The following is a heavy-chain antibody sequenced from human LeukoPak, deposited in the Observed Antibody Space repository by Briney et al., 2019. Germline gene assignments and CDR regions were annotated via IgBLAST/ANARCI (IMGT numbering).Heavy chain of an antibody. Sequence: TGGSLRLSCAASGFTFSSYGMHWVRQAPGKWLEWVAFIRYDGSNKKYADSLKGRFTISRDNSKNTLYLQMNSLRAEDTAVYYCARDTDYYDSSGYHWWGQGTLVTVSS. CDR1: GFTFSSYG. J-gene: IGHJ4*02. CDR3: ARDTDYYDSSGYHW. D-gene: IGHD3-22*01. CDR2: IRYDGSNK. V-gene: IGHV3-30*02.